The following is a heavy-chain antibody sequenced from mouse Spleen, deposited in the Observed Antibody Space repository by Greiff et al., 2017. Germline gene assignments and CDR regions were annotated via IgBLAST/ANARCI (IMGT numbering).Heavy chain of an antibody. D-gene: IGHD2-3*01. CDR2: IYPGSGNT. Sequence: QVQLQQSGAELARPGASVKLSCKASGYTFTDYYINWVKQRTGQGLEWIGEIYPGSGNTYYNEKFKGKATLTADKSSSTAYMQLSSLTSEDSAVYFCAHDGYYSAWFAYWGQGTLVTVSA. CDR3: AHDGYYSAWFAY. CDR1: GYTFTDYY. J-gene: IGHJ3*01. V-gene: IGHV1-77*01.